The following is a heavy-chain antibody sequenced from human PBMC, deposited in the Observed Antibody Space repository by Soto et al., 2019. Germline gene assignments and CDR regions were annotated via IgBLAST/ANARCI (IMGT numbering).Heavy chain of an antibody. CDR1: GFTFSSYA. CDR2: ISGSGGST. CDR3: SKSASLGYCSGGSCYAAFDI. Sequence: GGSLRLSCAASGFTFSSYAMSWVRQAPGKGLEWVSAISGSGGSTYYADSVKGRFTISRDNSKNTLYLQMNSLRAEDTAVYYCSKSASLGYCSGGSCYAAFDIWGQGTMVTVSS. V-gene: IGHV3-23*01. D-gene: IGHD2-15*01. J-gene: IGHJ3*02.